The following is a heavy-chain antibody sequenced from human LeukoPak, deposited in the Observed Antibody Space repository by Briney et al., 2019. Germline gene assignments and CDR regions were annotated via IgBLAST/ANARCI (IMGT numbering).Heavy chain of an antibody. J-gene: IGHJ5*02. V-gene: IGHV4-59*08. CDR3: ARLGVLYSTSSWWFDP. CDR1: GGSINSYY. D-gene: IGHD6-6*01. CDR2: IYYSGST. Sequence: SETLSLTCTVSGGSINSYYWSWIRQPPGKGLEWIGYIYYSGSTNYSPSLKSRVTISVDTSKNQFSLKLSSVTAADTAVYYCARLGVLYSTSSWWFDPWGQGTLVTVSS.